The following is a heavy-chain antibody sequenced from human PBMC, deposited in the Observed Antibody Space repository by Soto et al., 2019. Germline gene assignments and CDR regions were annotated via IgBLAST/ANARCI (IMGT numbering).Heavy chain of an antibody. V-gene: IGHV4-34*01. CDR1: GGPFSGYY. Sequence: SETLSLTCAVYGGPFSGYYWSWIRQPPGKGLEWIGEINHSGSTNYNPSLKSRVTISVDTSKNQFSLKLSSVTAADTAVYYCERGVSKNYDILTRLNWFDPWGQGTQVTVSS. CDR3: ERGVSKNYDILTRLNWFDP. CDR2: INHSGST. D-gene: IGHD3-9*01. J-gene: IGHJ5*02.